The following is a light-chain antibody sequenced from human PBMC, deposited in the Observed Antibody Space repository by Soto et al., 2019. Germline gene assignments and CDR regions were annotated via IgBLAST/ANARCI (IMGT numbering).Light chain of an antibody. CDR2: EVS. J-gene: IGLJ1*01. CDR3: SSYAGSNNYV. Sequence: QSALTQPPSASGSPGQSVTISCTGTSSDVGGYNSVSWYQHHPGKAPKLMIYEVSKRPSGAPDRFSGSKSANTASLTVSGLQADDEADYYCSSYAGSNNYVFGTGTKVTVL. CDR1: SSDVGGYNS. V-gene: IGLV2-8*01.